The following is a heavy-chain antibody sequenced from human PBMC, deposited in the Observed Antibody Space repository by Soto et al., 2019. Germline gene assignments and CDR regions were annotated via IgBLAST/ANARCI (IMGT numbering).Heavy chain of an antibody. CDR1: GYTFTSYD. J-gene: IGHJ4*02. CDR2: MNPNSGNT. V-gene: IGHV1-8*01. D-gene: IGHD3-9*01. Sequence: ASVKVSCKASGYTFTSYDINWVRQATGQGLEWMGWMNPNSGNTGYAQKFQGRVTMTRSTSISTAYMELSSLRSDDTAVYYCARDNILTGYYEYTDMYYFDYWGQGTLVTVSS. CDR3: ARDNILTGYYEYTDMYYFDY.